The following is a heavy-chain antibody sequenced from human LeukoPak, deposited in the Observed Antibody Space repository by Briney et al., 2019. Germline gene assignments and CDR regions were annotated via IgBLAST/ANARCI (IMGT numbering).Heavy chain of an antibody. D-gene: IGHD6-6*01. CDR2: IKLDGSEK. V-gene: IGHV3-7*01. CDR1: GFTFSRYW. CDR3: ARGRWGYNSSSETYYYYGMDV. Sequence: GGSLRLSCAASGFTFSRYWMSWVRQAPEKGLEWVANIKLDGSEKYYMDSVKGRFTISRDNAKNSLCLQMSSLRAEDTAVYYCARGRWGYNSSSETYYYYGMDVWGQGTTVTVS. J-gene: IGHJ6*02.